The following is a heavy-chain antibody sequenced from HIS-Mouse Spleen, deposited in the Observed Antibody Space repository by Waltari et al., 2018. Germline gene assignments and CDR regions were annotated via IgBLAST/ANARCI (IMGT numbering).Heavy chain of an antibody. J-gene: IGHJ2*01. CDR1: GGSISSSSYY. Sequence: QLQLQESGPGLVKPSETLSLTCTVPGGSISSSSYYWGWLRQPPGKGLEWLGSIYYSGSTYYNPSLKSRVTISVDTSKNQFSLKLSSVNAADTAVYYCAREIPYSSSWYDWYFDLWGRGTLVTVSS. D-gene: IGHD6-13*01. V-gene: IGHV4-39*07. CDR3: AREIPYSSSWYDWYFDL. CDR2: IYYSGST.